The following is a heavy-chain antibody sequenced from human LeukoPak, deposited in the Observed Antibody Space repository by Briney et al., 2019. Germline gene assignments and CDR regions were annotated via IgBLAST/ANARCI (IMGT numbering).Heavy chain of an antibody. J-gene: IGHJ3*02. CDR2: VYYSGST. D-gene: IGHD1-14*01. Sequence: SSETLSLTCTVSGGSISSYYWSWIRQPPGKGLEWIGYVYYSGSTNYNPSLKSRVTISVDTSKNQFSLKLSSVTAADTAVYYCAREAATGLFDIWGQGTMVTVSS. V-gene: IGHV4-59*01. CDR3: AREAATGLFDI. CDR1: GGSISSYY.